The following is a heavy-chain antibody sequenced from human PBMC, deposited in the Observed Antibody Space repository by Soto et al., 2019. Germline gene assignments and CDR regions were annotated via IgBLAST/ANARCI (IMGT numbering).Heavy chain of an antibody. CDR3: ASRSSGWYFDY. D-gene: IGHD6-19*01. CDR1: GFTFSSYA. J-gene: IGHJ4*02. V-gene: IGHV3-23*01. CDR2: ISGSGGST. Sequence: EVQLLESGGGLVQPGGSLRLSCAASGFTFSSYAMSWVRQAPGKGLEWVSVISGSGGSTYYADSVKGRFTISRDNSKNTRYLQMSSLRAEDTAVYYCASRSSGWYFDYWGQGTLVTVSS.